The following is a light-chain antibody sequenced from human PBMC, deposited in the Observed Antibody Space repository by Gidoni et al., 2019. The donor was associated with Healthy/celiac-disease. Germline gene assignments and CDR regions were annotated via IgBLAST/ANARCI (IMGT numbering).Light chain of an antibody. CDR3: QQYGSSPLT. Sequence: ENVFTPSPGTLSLSPGERATLSCRASQSVSSSYLAWYQQKPGQAPRLLIYGASSRATGIPDRFSGSGSGTDFTLTISRLEPEDFAVYYCQQYGSSPLTFGGGTKVEIK. CDR2: GAS. V-gene: IGKV3-20*01. CDR1: QSVSSSY. J-gene: IGKJ4*01.